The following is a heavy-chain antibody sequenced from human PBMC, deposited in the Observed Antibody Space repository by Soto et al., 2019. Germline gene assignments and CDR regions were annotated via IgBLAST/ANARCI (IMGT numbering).Heavy chain of an antibody. V-gene: IGHV3-20*04. Sequence: EVQLVESGGGVVRPGGSLRLSCAASGFTFDDYGMSWVRQAPGKGLEWVSGINWNGGSTGYADSVKGRFTISRDNAKNSLYLQMNSLRDEDTALYYCARAGAYCSGGSCYSFDYWGQGTLVTVSS. CDR1: GFTFDDYG. D-gene: IGHD2-15*01. CDR2: INWNGGST. J-gene: IGHJ4*02. CDR3: ARAGAYCSGGSCYSFDY.